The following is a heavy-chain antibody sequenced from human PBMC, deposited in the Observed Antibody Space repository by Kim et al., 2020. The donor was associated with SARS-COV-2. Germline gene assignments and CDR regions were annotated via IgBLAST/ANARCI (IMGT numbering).Heavy chain of an antibody. V-gene: IGHV1-18*01. D-gene: IGHD3-22*01. CDR3: ARHPYYDSTRGYFDL. J-gene: IGHJ2*01. CDR1: GYTFTSYG. CDR2: ISAYNGNT. Sequence: ASVKVSCKASGYTFTSYGISWVRQAPGQGLEWMGWISAYNGNTNYAQKLQGRVTMTTDTSTSTAYMELRSLRSDDTAVYYCARHPYYDSTRGYFDLWGRGTLVTVSS.